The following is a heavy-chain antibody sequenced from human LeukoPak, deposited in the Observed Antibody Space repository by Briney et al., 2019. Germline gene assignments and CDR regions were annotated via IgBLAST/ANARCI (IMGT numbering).Heavy chain of an antibody. D-gene: IGHD3-22*01. V-gene: IGHV4-34*01. CDR1: GGSFSGHS. J-gene: IGHJ4*02. CDR3: ARHVHVSMIVVILSDYFDY. Sequence: SETLSLTCAVSGGSFSGHSWSWIRQAPGKGLEWIGEISHTGGINYNPSLKSRVTISADTSKNQFSLRLTSVTAADTAVYYCARHVHVSMIVVILSDYFDYWGRGTLVSVSS. CDR2: ISHTGGI.